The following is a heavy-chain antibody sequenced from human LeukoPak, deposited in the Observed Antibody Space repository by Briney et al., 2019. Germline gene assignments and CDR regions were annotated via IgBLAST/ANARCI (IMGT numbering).Heavy chain of an antibody. CDR3: ARDLHHYDSSGYYFP. Sequence: GASVKVSCKASGGTFSSYAISWVRQAPGQGLEWMGGIIPIFGTANYAQKFQGRVTITADESTSTAYMELSSLRSEDTAVYYCARDLHHYDSSGYYFPWGQGTLVTVSS. CDR2: IIPIFGTA. J-gene: IGHJ5*02. CDR1: GGTFSSYA. D-gene: IGHD3-22*01. V-gene: IGHV1-69*13.